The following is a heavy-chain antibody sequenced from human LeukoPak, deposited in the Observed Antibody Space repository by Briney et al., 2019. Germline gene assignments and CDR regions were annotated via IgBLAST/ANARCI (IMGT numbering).Heavy chain of an antibody. CDR2: ISDIGPNT. J-gene: IGHJ3*02. CDR1: GFTLSNFA. CDR3: TKRLSLRFDAFDI. Sequence: GSLRLSCAASGFTLSNFAMTWVRQAPGKGLEWVSSISDIGPNTYYASSVKGRFTISRDTSKNTLYLQMNSLRAEDTAIYYCTKRLSLRFDAFDIWGPGTMVTVSS. V-gene: IGHV3-23*01. D-gene: IGHD3-3*01.